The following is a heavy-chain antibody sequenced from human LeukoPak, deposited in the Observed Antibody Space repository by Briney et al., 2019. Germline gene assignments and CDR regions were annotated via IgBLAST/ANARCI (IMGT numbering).Heavy chain of an antibody. V-gene: IGHV4-39*02. J-gene: IGHJ4*02. CDR3: ARERTTVVMDY. Sequence: SQTLSLTCTVSGGSISSSSYYWGWIRQPPGKGLEWIGSIYYSGSTYYNPSLKSRVTISVDTSKNQFSLKLSSVTAADTAVYYCARERTTVVMDYWGQGTLVTVSS. D-gene: IGHD4-23*01. CDR2: IYYSGST. CDR1: GGSISSSSYY.